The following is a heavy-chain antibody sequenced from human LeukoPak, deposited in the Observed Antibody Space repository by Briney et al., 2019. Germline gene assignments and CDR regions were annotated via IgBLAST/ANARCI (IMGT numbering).Heavy chain of an antibody. CDR3: ARSSGDYFAEYFQH. J-gene: IGHJ1*01. D-gene: IGHD4-17*01. CDR2: IYYSGST. CDR1: GGSISSYY. Sequence: SETLSLTCTVSGGSISSYYWSWIRQPPGKGLEWIWYIYYSGSTNYNPSLKSRVTISVDTSKYQFSLKLSSVTAADTAVYYCARSSGDYFAEYFQHWGQGTLVTVSS. V-gene: IGHV4-59*08.